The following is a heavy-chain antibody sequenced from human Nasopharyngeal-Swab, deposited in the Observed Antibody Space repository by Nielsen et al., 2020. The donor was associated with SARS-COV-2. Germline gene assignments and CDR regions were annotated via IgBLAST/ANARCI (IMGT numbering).Heavy chain of an antibody. CDR3: AAAPSGDYGGY. V-gene: IGHV3-33*01. Sequence: LRLSCAAGGLTFSNYGVHWVRQAPGKGLEWVAVIWYDGSNKYYADSVKGRFTISRDNSKNTVYLQMSSLRGEDTAVYYCAAAPSGDYGGYWGQGTLVTVSS. CDR1: GLTFSNYG. J-gene: IGHJ4*02. CDR2: IWYDGSNK. D-gene: IGHD4-17*01.